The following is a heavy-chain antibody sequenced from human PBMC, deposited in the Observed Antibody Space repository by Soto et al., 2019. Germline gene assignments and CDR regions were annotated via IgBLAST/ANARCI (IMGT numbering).Heavy chain of an antibody. CDR1: GGSISSGDYY. D-gene: IGHD3-22*01. Sequence: QVQLQESGPGLVKPSQTLSLTCTVSGGSISSGDYYWRWIRQPPGKGLEWIGYIYYSGSTYYNPSLKSRVTRSVDTSWSQFALKLSFVTAAATAVYYCARGQTNYEPYWFDPWGRGTLVTVSS. J-gene: IGHJ5*02. CDR2: IYYSGST. CDR3: ARGQTNYEPYWFDP. V-gene: IGHV4-30-4*01.